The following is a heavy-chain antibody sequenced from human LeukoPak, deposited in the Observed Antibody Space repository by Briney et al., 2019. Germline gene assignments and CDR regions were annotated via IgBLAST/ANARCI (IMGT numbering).Heavy chain of an antibody. CDR3: VRVACSSMTSCATVDY. D-gene: IGHD2-2*01. CDR2: INSDGSST. V-gene: IGHV3-74*01. CDR1: GSTFSSYW. J-gene: IGHJ4*02. Sequence: GGSLRLSCAASGSTFSSYWMHWVRQAPGKGLVWVSRINSDGSSTSYADSVKGRFIISRDNAKNTLSLQMNSLRAEDTAVFYCVRVACSSMTSCATVDYWGQGTLVTVSS.